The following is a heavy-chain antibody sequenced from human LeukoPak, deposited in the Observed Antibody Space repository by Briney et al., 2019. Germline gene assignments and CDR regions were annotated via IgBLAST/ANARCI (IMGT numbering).Heavy chain of an antibody. J-gene: IGHJ4*02. CDR3: ARGDGYNYWIT. CDR2: FYIAGNT. CDR1: GFTVSGNY. D-gene: IGHD5-24*01. V-gene: IGHV3-66*01. Sequence: GGSLRLSCAASGFTVSGNYMGWVRQAPGKGLEWVSVFYIAGNTYYADSVKGRFTISRDNSKNTVSLQMNSLRGEDTAVYYCARGDGYNYWITWGQGTLVTVSS.